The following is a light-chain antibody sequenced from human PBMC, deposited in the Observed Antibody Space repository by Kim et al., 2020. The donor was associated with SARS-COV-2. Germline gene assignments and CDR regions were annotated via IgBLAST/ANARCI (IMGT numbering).Light chain of an antibody. V-gene: IGLV2-14*01. CDR1: SSDVGGYNY. CDR3: SSYTSSSTWV. J-gene: IGLJ3*02. CDR2: DVS. Sequence: QSALTQPASVSGSPGQSITISCTGTSSDVGGYNYVSWYQQHPGKAPKLMLYDVSKRPSGVSNRFSGSKSGDTASLTISGLQAEDEADYYCSSYTSSSTWVFGGGTQLTVL.